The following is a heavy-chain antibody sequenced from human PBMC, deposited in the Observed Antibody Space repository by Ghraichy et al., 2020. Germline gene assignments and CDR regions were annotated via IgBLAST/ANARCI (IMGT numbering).Heavy chain of an antibody. V-gene: IGHV2-70*01. CDR1: GFSLSTSGMC. J-gene: IGHJ6*02. Sequence: SGPTLVKPTQTLTLTCTFSGFSLSTSGMCVSWIRQPLGKALEWLALIDWDDDKYYSTSLKTRLTISKDTSKNQVVLTMTNMDPVDTATYYCARIQHGDYDYYYGMDVWGQGTTVTVSS. CDR3: ARIQHGDYDYYYGMDV. CDR2: IDWDDDK. D-gene: IGHD4-17*01.